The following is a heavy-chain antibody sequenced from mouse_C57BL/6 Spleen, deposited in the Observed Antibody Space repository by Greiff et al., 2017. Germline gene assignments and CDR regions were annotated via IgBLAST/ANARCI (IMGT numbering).Heavy chain of an antibody. CDR3: ARPSWDIDY. CDR2: ISSGSSTN. J-gene: IGHJ2*03. CDR1: GFTFSGYG. V-gene: IGHV5-17*01. D-gene: IGHD4-1*01. Sequence: EVQRVESGGGLVKPGGSLKLSCAASGFTFSGYGMHWVRQAPEKGLEWVAYISSGSSTNYYADTVKGRFTLSRDNAKNTQFLHMTSLKSEDTAIYCCARPSWDIDYGGQGKSPTVSA.